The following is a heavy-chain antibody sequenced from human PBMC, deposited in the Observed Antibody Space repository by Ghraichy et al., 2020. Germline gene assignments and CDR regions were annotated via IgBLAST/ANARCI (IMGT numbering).Heavy chain of an antibody. CDR2: ISWSSGSM. CDR1: GFTFDDYA. V-gene: IGHV3-9*01. Sequence: GGSLRLSCAASGFTFDDYAMHWVRQAPGKGLEWVSGISWSSGSMGYADSVKGRFTISRDNAKNSLYLQMNSLRTEDTAVYYCAKDMKHVEPTPIWFDPWGQGTLVTVSS. J-gene: IGHJ5*02. CDR3: AKDMKHVEPTPIWFDP. D-gene: IGHD1-1*01.